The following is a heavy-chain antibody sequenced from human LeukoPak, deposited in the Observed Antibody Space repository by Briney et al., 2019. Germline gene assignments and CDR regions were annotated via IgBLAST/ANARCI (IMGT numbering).Heavy chain of an antibody. J-gene: IGHJ4*02. V-gene: IGHV4-30-4*08. CDR2: IYYSGST. Sequence: SETLSLTCTVSGGSISSGDYYWSWIRQPPGKGLEWIGYIYYSGSTYYNPSLKSRVTISVDTSKNQFSLKLSSVTAADTAVYYCARASQSAVLRFLEWLPHFDYWGQGTLVTVSS. CDR1: GGSISSGDYY. CDR3: ARASQSAVLRFLEWLPHFDY. D-gene: IGHD3-3*01.